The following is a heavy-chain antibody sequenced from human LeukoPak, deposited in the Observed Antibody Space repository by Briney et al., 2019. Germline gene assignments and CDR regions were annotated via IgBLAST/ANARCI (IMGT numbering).Heavy chain of an antibody. CDR2: SYTGGST. CDR1: GGSISSYY. CDR3: ARDALDSSGWFYHGMDV. J-gene: IGHJ6*02. Sequence: SETLSLTCTVSGGSISSYYWNWIGQSAGRGLEWIGRSYTGGSTNSNPSLKSRVTMSVDTSKNQFSLKLTSVIAADTAVYYCARDALDSSGWFYHGMDVWGQGTTVTVSS. V-gene: IGHV4-4*07. D-gene: IGHD6-19*01.